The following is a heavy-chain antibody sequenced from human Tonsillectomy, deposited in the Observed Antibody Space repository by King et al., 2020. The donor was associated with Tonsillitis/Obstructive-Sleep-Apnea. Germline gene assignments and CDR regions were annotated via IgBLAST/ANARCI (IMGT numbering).Heavy chain of an antibody. V-gene: IGHV5-51*01. CDR1: GYSFTSYW. J-gene: IGHJ6*02. CDR2: IYPGDSDT. D-gene: IGHD2-2*02. CDR3: ARQGFEGVYCSSTSCYTSKWDYYYYGMDV. Sequence: QLVQSGAEVKKPGESLKISCKGSGYSFTSYWIGWVRQMPGKGLEWMGIIYPGDSDTRYSPSFQGQVTISADKSISTAYLQWSSLKASDTAMYDCARQGFEGVYCSSTSCYTSKWDYYYYGMDVWGQGTTVTVSS.